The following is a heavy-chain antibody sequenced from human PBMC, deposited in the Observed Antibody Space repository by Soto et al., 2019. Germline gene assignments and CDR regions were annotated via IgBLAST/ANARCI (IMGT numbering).Heavy chain of an antibody. CDR2: IYYSGST. J-gene: IGHJ4*02. CDR1: GGSISSSSYY. Sequence: LSLTCTVSGGSISSSSYYWGWIRQPPGKGLEWIGSIYYSGSTYYNPSLKSRVTISVDTSKNQFSLKLSSVTAADTAVYYCARVSQEGGYFDYWAQGTLVTVSS. CDR3: ARVSQEGGYFDY. V-gene: IGHV4-39*07.